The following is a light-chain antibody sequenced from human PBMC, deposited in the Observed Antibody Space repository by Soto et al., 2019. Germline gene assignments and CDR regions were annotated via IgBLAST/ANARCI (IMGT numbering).Light chain of an antibody. V-gene: IGKV3-20*01. CDR1: QDVNSN. CDR2: GAS. Sequence: DIVITQSPATLSVSPGERVTPSCRAGQDVNSNLAWYQQYPGQAPRLLIYGASTRATGIPARFSGSGSGTDFTLTISRLEPEDFAVYYCQQYGSSPSWTFGQGTKV. CDR3: QQYGSSPSWT. J-gene: IGKJ1*01.